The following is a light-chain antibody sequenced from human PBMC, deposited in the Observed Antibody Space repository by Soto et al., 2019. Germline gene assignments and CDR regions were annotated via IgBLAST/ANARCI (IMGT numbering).Light chain of an antibody. CDR2: GAS. V-gene: IGKV3-15*01. J-gene: IGKJ2*01. CDR1: QSVTTN. Sequence: EVVLTQSPASLSVFPGERVIVSCRASQSVTTNLAWYLHKAGQAPTLLIYGASTRAGGVSDRFSGGGSGAEFTLTISSLKSGDSAIYYCQQYEKWPFTFGQGTSLEIK. CDR3: QQYEKWPFT.